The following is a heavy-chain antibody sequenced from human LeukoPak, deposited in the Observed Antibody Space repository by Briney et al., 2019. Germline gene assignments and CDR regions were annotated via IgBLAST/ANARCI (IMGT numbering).Heavy chain of an antibody. Sequence: SETLSLTCTVSGGSISSSNYYWGWIRQPPGKGLEWIGSIYYSGNTYYNPSLKSRVTISVGTSENQFSLKLTSVTAADTALYYCARHNRISVFGIIILGGRFDPWGQGTLVTVSS. CDR3: ARHNRISVFGIIILGGRFDP. CDR2: IYYSGNT. CDR1: GGSISSSNYY. J-gene: IGHJ5*02. V-gene: IGHV4-39*01. D-gene: IGHD3-3*01.